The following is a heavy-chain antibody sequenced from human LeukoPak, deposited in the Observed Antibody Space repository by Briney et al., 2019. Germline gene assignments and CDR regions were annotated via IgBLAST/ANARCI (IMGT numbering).Heavy chain of an antibody. D-gene: IGHD1-26*01. Sequence: GGSLRPSCAASGFTFSSLHMTWVRQAPGKGLEWVSAISSSGGSTYYADSVKGRFTISRDNAKNSLYLQMNSLRAEDTAVYYCGIVGATDDAFDIWGQGTMVTVSS. CDR3: GIVGATDDAFDI. CDR1: GFTFSSLH. CDR2: ISSSGGST. V-gene: IGHV3-21*01. J-gene: IGHJ3*02.